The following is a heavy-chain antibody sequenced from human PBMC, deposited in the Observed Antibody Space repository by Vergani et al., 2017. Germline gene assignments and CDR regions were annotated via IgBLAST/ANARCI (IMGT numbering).Heavy chain of an antibody. J-gene: IGHJ4*02. CDR3: AKVWNRVASHL. CDR1: GFTFSSYA. Sequence: EVQLLESGGGLVQPGGSLRLYCAASGFTFSSYAMSWVRPAPGKGLEWVSAISGSGGSTYYADSVKGRFTISRDNSKHTLYLQMNSLRAEDTAVYYCAKVWNRVASHLWGQGTLVTVSS. V-gene: IGHV3-23*01. D-gene: IGHD1-1*01. CDR2: ISGSGGST.